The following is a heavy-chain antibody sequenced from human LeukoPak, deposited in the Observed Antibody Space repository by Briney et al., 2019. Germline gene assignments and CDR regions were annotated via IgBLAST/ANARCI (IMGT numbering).Heavy chain of an antibody. CDR2: ISYEGSNK. CDR1: GFTLSNYG. CDR3: AKDRLWFGDLTYFDY. V-gene: IGHV3-30*18. Sequence: AGRSLRLSCGASGFTLSNYGMRWVRQAPGKGLEWVAVISYEGSNKYYADSVKGRFTISREKDENTVFLQMNSLRAEHTAVYYCAKDRLWFGDLTYFDYWGQGTLVTVSS. J-gene: IGHJ4*02. D-gene: IGHD3-10*01.